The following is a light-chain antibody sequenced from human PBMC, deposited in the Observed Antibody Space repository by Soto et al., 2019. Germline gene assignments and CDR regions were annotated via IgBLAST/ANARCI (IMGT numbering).Light chain of an antibody. CDR1: QSISNW. CDR2: KAS. Sequence: DIQMTQSPSTLSASVGDRVTISCRASQSISNWLAWYQQKPGKAPKVLIYKASSLEGGVPSRFSGSGSGTEFTLTISSLQPDDIATYYCLQYNTYWTFGQGTKVDIK. CDR3: LQYNTYWT. J-gene: IGKJ1*01. V-gene: IGKV1-5*03.